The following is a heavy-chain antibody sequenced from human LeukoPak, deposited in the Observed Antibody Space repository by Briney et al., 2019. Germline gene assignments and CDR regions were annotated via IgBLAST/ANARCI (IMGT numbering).Heavy chain of an antibody. CDR2: IKQDGSEK. CDR3: VVPAAPYYYYMDV. D-gene: IGHD2-2*01. CDR1: DSW. J-gene: IGHJ6*03. V-gene: IGHV3-7*01. Sequence: GGSLRLSCTASDSWMTWVRQAPGKGLEWVANIKQDGSEKYYVDSLKGRFTISRDNARNSLYLQMDSLRGEDTAVYYSVVPAAPYYYYMDVWGKGTTVTVS.